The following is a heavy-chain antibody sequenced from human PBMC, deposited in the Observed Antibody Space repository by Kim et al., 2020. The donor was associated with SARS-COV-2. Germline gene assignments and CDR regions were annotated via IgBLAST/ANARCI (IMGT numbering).Heavy chain of an antibody. CDR1: VGSFSGYH. CDR2: INHSGAT. J-gene: IGHJ6*02. Sequence: SETLSLTCAVYVGSFSGYHWTWIRQSPGKGLEWIGEINHSGATNYNPSLESRVALSVDTSKNQFSLKVKSVTAADTAVYFCARGRAGVVPSPIMGLGPHYVYYALDVWGQGTTVSVSS. V-gene: IGHV4-34*01. D-gene: IGHD3-3*01. CDR3: ARGRAGVVPSPIMGLGPHYVYYALDV.